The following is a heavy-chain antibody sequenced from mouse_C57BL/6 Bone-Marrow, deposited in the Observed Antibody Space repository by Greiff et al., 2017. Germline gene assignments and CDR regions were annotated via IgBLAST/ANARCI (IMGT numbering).Heavy chain of an antibody. CDR2: INPNNGGN. CDR3: AICDYEDYCDY. V-gene: IGHV1-18*01. CDR1: GYTFTDYN. J-gene: IGHJ2*01. Sequence: EVQLQQSGPELVKPGASVKIPCKASGYTFTDYNMDWVKQSHGKSLEWIGDINPNNGGNIYNQKFKGKATLTVAKSSSTAYMELRILTSGDTSADYCAICDYEDYCDYWGQGTTLTVSS. D-gene: IGHD2-13*01.